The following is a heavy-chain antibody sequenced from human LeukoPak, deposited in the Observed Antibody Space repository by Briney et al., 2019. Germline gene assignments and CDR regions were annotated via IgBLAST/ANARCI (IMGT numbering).Heavy chain of an antibody. CDR2: ISPSGDRT. CDR1: GFTLGSYG. D-gene: IGHD3-22*01. V-gene: IGHV3-23*01. Sequence: PGGSLRLSCAASGFTLGSYGMSWVRQAPGKGLEWVSFISPSGDRTSNADSVEGRFTISRDNPRDTLYLQMNSLRDEDTAGYYCAIMHGYYDGSGYWVQWGQGTLVTVSS. J-gene: IGHJ4*02. CDR3: AIMHGYYDGSGYWVQ.